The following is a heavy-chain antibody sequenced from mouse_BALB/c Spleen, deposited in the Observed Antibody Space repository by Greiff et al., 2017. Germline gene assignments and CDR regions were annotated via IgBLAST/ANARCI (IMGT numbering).Heavy chain of an antibody. V-gene: IGHV1-9*01. D-gene: IGHD2-10*02. CDR2: ILPGSGST. J-gene: IGHJ4*01. CDR1: GYTFSSYW. Sequence: VQLQQSGAELMKPGASVKISCKATGYTFSSYWIEWVKQRPGHGLEWIGEILPGSGSTNYNEKFKGKATFTADTSSNTAYMQLSSLTSEDSAVYYCARCQYGNYYAMDYWGQGTSVTVSS. CDR3: ARCQYGNYYAMDY.